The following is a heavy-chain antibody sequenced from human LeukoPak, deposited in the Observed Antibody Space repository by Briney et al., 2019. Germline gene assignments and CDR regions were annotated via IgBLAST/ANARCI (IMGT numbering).Heavy chain of an antibody. Sequence: GGSLRLSCAASGFTFSSYGMHWVRQAPGKGLEWVAVIWYDGSNKYYADSVKGRFTISRDNSKNTLYLQMNSLRAEDTAVYYCAKDGGPHPEFDPRGQGTLVTVSS. CDR1: GFTFSSYG. J-gene: IGHJ5*02. V-gene: IGHV3-33*06. CDR3: AKDGGPHPEFDP. CDR2: IWYDGSNK. D-gene: IGHD3-3*01.